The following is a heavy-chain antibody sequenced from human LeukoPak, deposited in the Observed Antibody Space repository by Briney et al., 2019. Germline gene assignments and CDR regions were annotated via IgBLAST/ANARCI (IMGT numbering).Heavy chain of an antibody. CDR1: GFTFSNAW. CDR3: AGGRIAAAGTAY. D-gene: IGHD6-13*01. Sequence: GGSLRLSCAASGFTFSNAWMSWVRQAPGKGLEWVGRIKSKTDGGTTDYAAPVKGRFTISRDDSKNTLYLQMNSLRAEDTAVYYCAGGRIAAAGTAYWGQGTLVTVSS. CDR2: IKSKTDGGTT. V-gene: IGHV3-15*01. J-gene: IGHJ4*02.